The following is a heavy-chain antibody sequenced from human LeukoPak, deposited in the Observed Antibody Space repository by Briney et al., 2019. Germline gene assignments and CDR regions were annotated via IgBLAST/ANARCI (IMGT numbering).Heavy chain of an antibody. Sequence: GGSLRLSCEASGFTFSGYAMNWVRQAPGKGLEWVSSISSTVTYIYYTDSVKGRFTMSRDNSKNSLYLQMNSLRADDTAMYYCARAETAYCGSDCSFDYWGQGTLVTVS. CDR1: GFTFSGYA. J-gene: IGHJ4*02. V-gene: IGHV3-21*01. D-gene: IGHD2-21*01. CDR3: ARAETAYCGSDCSFDY. CDR2: ISSTVTYI.